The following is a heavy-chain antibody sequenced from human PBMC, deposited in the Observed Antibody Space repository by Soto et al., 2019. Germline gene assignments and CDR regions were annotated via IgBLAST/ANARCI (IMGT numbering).Heavy chain of an antibody. Sequence: EVELLESGGDLVEPGRSLRLSCIASGFTFSDYSMAWFRQAPGKGLEWVGVIRRTMSGATTENAASVQGRFIISRDDSRNILYLQMGRMKTEDTAVDFYAREQGVITSSRGDVDYWGQGTLVTVSS. V-gene: IGHV3-49*03. CDR2: IRRTMSGATT. D-gene: IGHD3-10*01. CDR1: GFTFSDYS. J-gene: IGHJ4*02. CDR3: AREQGVITSSRGDVDY.